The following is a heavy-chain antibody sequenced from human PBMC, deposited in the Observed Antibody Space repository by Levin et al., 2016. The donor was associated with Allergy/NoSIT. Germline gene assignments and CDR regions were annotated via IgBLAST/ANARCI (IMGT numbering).Heavy chain of an antibody. D-gene: IGHD3-10*01. Sequence: GESLKISCSASGFTFSSYAMHWVRQAPGKGLEYISLISTNGGSTYYADSVKGRFTISRDNSKNTLFLQMSSLKTEDTAVYYCLRDPSYYSGTHWGQGTLVTVSS. CDR3: LRDPSYYSGTH. V-gene: IGHV3-64D*06. CDR2: ISTNGGST. CDR1: GFTFSSYA. J-gene: IGHJ4*02.